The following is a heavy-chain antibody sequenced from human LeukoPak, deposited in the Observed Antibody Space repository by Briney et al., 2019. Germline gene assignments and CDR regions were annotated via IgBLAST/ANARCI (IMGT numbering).Heavy chain of an antibody. J-gene: IGHJ4*02. CDR2: ISAYNGNT. D-gene: IGHD3-22*01. Sequence: GASVKVSCKASGYTFTSYGISWVRRAPGQGLEWMGWISAYNGNTNYAQKLQGRVTMTTDTSTSTAYMELRSLRSDDTAVYYCAKARTMYYYDSSVDWGQGTLVTVSS. V-gene: IGHV1-18*01. CDR1: GYTFTSYG. CDR3: AKARTMYYYDSSVD.